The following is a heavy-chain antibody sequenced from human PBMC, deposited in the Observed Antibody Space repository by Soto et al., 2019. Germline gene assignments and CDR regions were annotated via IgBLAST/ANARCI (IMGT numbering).Heavy chain of an antibody. CDR3: AKWGLVFISFVPYSYGMAV. Sequence: XGSLRLSCAASGFTFSTYAMSWVRQAPGKGLEWVSVISASGATTFYADSVKGRFTISRDNSKNTLYLQMNRLRAEDTAVYYCAKWGLVFISFVPYSYGMAVWGQGTTVTGSS. CDR2: ISASGATT. J-gene: IGHJ6*02. V-gene: IGHV3-23*01. D-gene: IGHD6-6*01. CDR1: GFTFSTYA.